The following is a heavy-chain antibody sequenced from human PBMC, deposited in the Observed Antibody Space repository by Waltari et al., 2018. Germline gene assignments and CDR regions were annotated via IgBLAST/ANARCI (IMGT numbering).Heavy chain of an antibody. Sequence: QVQLVQSGAEVKKPGSSVKVSCKASGGTFSSYAISWVRQAPGQGLEWMGGIIPSFGTANYAQKFQGRVTITADKSTSTAYMELSSLRSEDTAVYYCARDRGVYYGSDYAFDIWGQGTMVTVSS. D-gene: IGHD3-10*01. CDR2: IIPSFGTA. CDR3: ARDRGVYYGSDYAFDI. CDR1: GGTFSSYA. V-gene: IGHV1-69*14. J-gene: IGHJ3*02.